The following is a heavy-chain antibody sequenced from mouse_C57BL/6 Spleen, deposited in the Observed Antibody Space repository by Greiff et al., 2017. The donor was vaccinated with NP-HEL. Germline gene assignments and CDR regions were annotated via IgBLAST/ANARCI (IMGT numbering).Heavy chain of an antibody. J-gene: IGHJ1*03. D-gene: IGHD1-1*01. V-gene: IGHV1-78*01. CDR3: ARSPAITAVVADWYFDV. CDR1: GYTFTDHT. CDR2: SYPRDGST. Sequence: VQLQQSDAELVKPGASVKISYKVSGYTFTDHTIHWMKKRPEQGLEWIGYSYPRDGSTKYNEKFNGKATLTADKSSSTAYMQLNSLTSEDSAVYFCARSPAITAVVADWYFDVLGTGTTVTVAS.